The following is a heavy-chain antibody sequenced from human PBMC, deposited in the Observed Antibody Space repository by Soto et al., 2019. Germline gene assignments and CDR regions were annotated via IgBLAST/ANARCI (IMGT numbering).Heavy chain of an antibody. Sequence: QVQLVQSGGGVKKPGSSVKVSCKASGGNFNNYAINWVRQAPGQGLEWVGGIIPIFGTANYAQKFQGRVTITADKTTSTAYMELSSLRSEDTAVYYCAYGKDCSGGSCYLNWFDPWGQGTLVTVSS. CDR3: AYGKDCSGGSCYLNWFDP. CDR1: GGNFNNYA. CDR2: IIPIFGTA. D-gene: IGHD2-15*01. J-gene: IGHJ5*02. V-gene: IGHV1-69*06.